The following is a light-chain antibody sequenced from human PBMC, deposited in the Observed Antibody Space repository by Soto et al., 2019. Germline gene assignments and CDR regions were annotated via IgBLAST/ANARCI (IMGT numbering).Light chain of an antibody. CDR2: AVS. Sequence: QSALTQPASVSGSPGQSITISCTGTSSDVGSHNLVSWYQQHPGQAPKLMIYAVSKRPLGVSARFSASKSGNTASLTISGLQAADEADDYSCSYGVRRAVFGGVTQLTV. V-gene: IGLV2-23*02. CDR3: CSYGVRRAV. CDR1: SSDVGSHNL. J-gene: IGLJ7*01.